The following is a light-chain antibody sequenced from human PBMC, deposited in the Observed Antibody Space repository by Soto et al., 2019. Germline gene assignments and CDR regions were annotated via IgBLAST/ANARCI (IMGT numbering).Light chain of an antibody. Sequence: QSALTQPASVSGSPGQSITISCTGTSSDVGGYDYVSWYQHHPGKAPTLMIYDVRNRPSGVSNRFSGSKSGNTASLTISGLQAEDEADYYCSSYTSTTSYVFGTGTKLTVL. J-gene: IGLJ1*01. V-gene: IGLV2-14*03. CDR2: DVR. CDR3: SSYTSTTSYV. CDR1: SSDVGGYDY.